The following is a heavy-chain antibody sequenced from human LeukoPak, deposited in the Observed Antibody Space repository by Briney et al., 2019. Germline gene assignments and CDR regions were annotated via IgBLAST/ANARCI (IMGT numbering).Heavy chain of an antibody. CDR3: AREGRYSSSWYVKYNWFDP. Sequence: ASVKVSCKASGGTFSSYAISWVRQAPGQGLEWMGRIIPIFGTANYAQKFQGRVTITADESTSTAYMELSSLRSEDTAVYYCAREGRYSSSWYVKYNWFDPWGQGTLVTVSS. J-gene: IGHJ5*02. D-gene: IGHD6-13*01. CDR1: GGTFSSYA. CDR2: IIPIFGTA. V-gene: IGHV1-69*13.